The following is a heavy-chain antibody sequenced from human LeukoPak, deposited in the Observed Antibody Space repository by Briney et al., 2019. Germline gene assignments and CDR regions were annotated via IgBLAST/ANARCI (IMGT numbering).Heavy chain of an antibody. CDR3: ARDLDVVAEGRFDY. CDR2: IIPIFGIA. D-gene: IGHD5-12*01. V-gene: IGHV1-69*04. CDR1: GGTFSSYA. J-gene: IGHJ4*02. Sequence: SVKVSFKASGGTFSSYAISWVRQAPGQGLEWMGRIIPIFGIANYAQKFQGRVTITADKSTSTAYMELSSLRSEDTAVYYCARDLDVVAEGRFDYWGQGTLVTVSS.